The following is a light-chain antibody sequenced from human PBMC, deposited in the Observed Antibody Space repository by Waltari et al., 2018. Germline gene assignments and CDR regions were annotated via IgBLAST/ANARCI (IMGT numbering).Light chain of an antibody. Sequence: SYELIQSPSVSVSPGQTVSITCSGDKLGDKFVCWYQQKPGQSPALVIYQDILRPSGVPERFSGSNSGNTATLTISGTQAMDEADYYCQAWDSGPLVVFGGGTKLTVL. CDR1: KLGDKF. J-gene: IGLJ2*01. CDR3: QAWDSGPLVV. CDR2: QDI. V-gene: IGLV3-1*01.